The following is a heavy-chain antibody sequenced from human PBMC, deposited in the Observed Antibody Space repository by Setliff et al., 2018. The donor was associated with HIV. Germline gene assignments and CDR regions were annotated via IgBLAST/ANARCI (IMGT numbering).Heavy chain of an antibody. V-gene: IGHV4-39*01. CDR2: IYYSGDT. Sequence: SETLSLTCSVSGGSITSSGYHWGWIRQPPGKGLEWIGNIYYSGDTFYNASLRSRLTLSVDTSKNQFSLKLNSVTASDTAMYYCTRHRGSPWDAFDIWGQGTMVTVSS. CDR1: GGSITSSGYH. J-gene: IGHJ3*02. CDR3: TRHRGSPWDAFDI.